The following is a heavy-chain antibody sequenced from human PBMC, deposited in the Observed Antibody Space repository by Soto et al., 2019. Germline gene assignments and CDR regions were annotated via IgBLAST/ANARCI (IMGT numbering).Heavy chain of an antibody. CDR1: GYTFSSYG. D-gene: IGHD3-22*01. CDR3: ATAVSGYYDSSGYYALDY. V-gene: IGHV1-18*01. Sequence: ASVKVSCKASGYTFSSYGISWVRQAPGQGLEWMGWIGGYNGNTNYAQKLQGRVTMTIDTSTSTGYMELSSLRSEDTAVYYCATAVSGYYDSSGYYALDYWGQGTLVTVSS. J-gene: IGHJ4*02. CDR2: IGGYNGNT.